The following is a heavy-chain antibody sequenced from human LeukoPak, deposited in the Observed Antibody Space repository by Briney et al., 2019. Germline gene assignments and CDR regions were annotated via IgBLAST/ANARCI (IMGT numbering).Heavy chain of an antibody. J-gene: IGHJ4*02. V-gene: IGHV1-18*01. CDR1: GYTFTSYG. CDR2: ISAY. CDR3: ARRFNYYDSSGYYEGFYFDY. D-gene: IGHD3-22*01. Sequence: ASVKVSCKASGYTFTSYGISWVRQAPGQGLEWMGWISAYAQKFQGRVTMTIDTSTSTAYMELRSLRSDDTAVYYCARRFNYYDSSGYYEGFYFDYWGQGTLVTVSS.